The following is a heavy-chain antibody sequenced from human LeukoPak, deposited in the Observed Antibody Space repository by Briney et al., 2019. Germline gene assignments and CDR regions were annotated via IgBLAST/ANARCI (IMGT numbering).Heavy chain of an antibody. J-gene: IGHJ4*02. CDR1: GFTFSEAW. CDR3: TTARVGY. D-gene: IGHD3-16*01. Sequence: GGSLILSCVASGFTFSEAWMSWVRQAPGKGLAWIGRIKTKTEGGTTDYTAPVKGRFTISREDSKNMLYLQMNSLKTEDTAVYYCTTARVGYWGQGTLVAVSS. V-gene: IGHV3-15*01. CDR2: IKTKTEGGTT.